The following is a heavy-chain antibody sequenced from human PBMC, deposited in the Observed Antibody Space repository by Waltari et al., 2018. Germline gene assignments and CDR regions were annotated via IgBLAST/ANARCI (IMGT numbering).Heavy chain of an antibody. Sequence: QVQLVQSGAEVNKSGSSVKVSCKASGGTFSSYAISWVRQAPGQGLEWMGRIIPIFGTANDAQKFQGRVTITADTSTDTAYMELSSLRSEDTAVYYCATFSGLPYFDYWGQGTLVTVSS. D-gene: IGHD6-19*01. J-gene: IGHJ4*02. CDR3: ATFSGLPYFDY. CDR2: IIPIFGTA. CDR1: GGTFSSYA. V-gene: IGHV1-69*08.